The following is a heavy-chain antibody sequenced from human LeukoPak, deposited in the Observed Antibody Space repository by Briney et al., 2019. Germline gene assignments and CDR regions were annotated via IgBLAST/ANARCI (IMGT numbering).Heavy chain of an antibody. CDR2: ISGSGGST. V-gene: IGHV3-23*01. CDR1: GFTFSSYA. D-gene: IGHD1-1*01. Sequence: GGSLRLSCAASGFTFSSYAMSWVRQAPGKGVEWVSAISGSGGSTYYADSVKGRFTISRDNSKNTLYLQMNSLRAEDTAVYYCACGDGTTWGPFDYWGQGTLVTVSS. J-gene: IGHJ4*02. CDR3: ACGDGTTWGPFDY.